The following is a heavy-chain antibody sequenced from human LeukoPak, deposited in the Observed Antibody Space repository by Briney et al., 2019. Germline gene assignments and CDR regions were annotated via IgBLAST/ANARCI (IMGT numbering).Heavy chain of an antibody. J-gene: IGHJ6*03. CDR1: GGTFSSYG. Sequence: ASVKGSCKASGGTFSSYGISWVRQAPGQGLEWMGWISAYNGNTNYAQKLQGRVTMTTDTSTSTAYMELRSLRSDDTAVYYCARKKYDFPGDMDVWGKGTTVTVSS. D-gene: IGHD3-3*01. V-gene: IGHV1-18*01. CDR3: ARKKYDFPGDMDV. CDR2: ISAYNGNT.